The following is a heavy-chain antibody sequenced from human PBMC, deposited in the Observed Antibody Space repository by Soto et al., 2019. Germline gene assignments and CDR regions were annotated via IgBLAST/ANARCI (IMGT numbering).Heavy chain of an antibody. D-gene: IGHD3-22*01. J-gene: IGHJ3*02. CDR2: ISGSGGST. V-gene: IGHV3-23*01. Sequence: PGGSLRLSCAASGFTFSSYAMSWVRQAPGKGLEWVSAISGSGGSTYYADSVKGRFTISRDNSKNTLYLQMNSLRAEDTAVYYCAKSYYYDSSGYYHKTKWELLSFEGNDAFDIWGQGTMVSVSS. CDR3: AKSYYYDSSGYYHKTKWELLSFEGNDAFDI. CDR1: GFTFSSYA.